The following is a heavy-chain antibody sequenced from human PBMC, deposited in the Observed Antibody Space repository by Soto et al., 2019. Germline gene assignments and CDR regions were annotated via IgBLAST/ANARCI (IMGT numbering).Heavy chain of an antibody. D-gene: IGHD6-19*01. Sequence: PSETLSLTCTVSGGSVSSGSYYWSWIRQPPGKGLEWIGYIYYSGSTNYNPSLKSRVTISVDTSENQFSLKLSSVTAADTAVYYCARGRGYSSGWYPTEFNWFDPWGQGTLVTVSS. CDR3: ARGRGYSSGWYPTEFNWFDP. V-gene: IGHV4-61*01. CDR2: IYYSGST. J-gene: IGHJ5*02. CDR1: GGSVSSGSYY.